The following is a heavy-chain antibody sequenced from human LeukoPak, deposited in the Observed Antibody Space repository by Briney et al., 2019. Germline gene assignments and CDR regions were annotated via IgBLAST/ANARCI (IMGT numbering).Heavy chain of an antibody. J-gene: IGHJ4*02. CDR1: GSTFSSYA. Sequence: GGSLRLSCAASGSTFSSYAMSWVRQAPGKGLEWVSAISGSGGSTYYADSVKGRFTISRDNSENTLYLQMNSLRAEDTAVYYCAAGDWGDWLSERFDYWGQGTLVTVSS. CDR3: AAGDWGDWLSERFDY. D-gene: IGHD3-9*01. V-gene: IGHV3-23*01. CDR2: ISGSGGST.